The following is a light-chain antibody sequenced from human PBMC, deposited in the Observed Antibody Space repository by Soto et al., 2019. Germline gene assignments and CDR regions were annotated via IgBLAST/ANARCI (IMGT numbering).Light chain of an antibody. J-gene: IGKJ2*01. V-gene: IGKV3D-15*01. CDR2: GAS. Sequence: IVLTQSPATLSVSPGERATLSCRASQSVSSNLAWYQQKPGQAPRLLIYGASTRATGVPARFSGSGSGTEFTLTITTLEPEDFAIYYCHQRHSWPRTFGQGTTLEMK. CDR3: HQRHSWPRT. CDR1: QSVSSN.